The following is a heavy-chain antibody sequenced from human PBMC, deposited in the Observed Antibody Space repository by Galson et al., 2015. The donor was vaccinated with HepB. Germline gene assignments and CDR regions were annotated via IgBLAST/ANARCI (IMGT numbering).Heavy chain of an antibody. D-gene: IGHD2-15*01. CDR2: LRFDGSNK. Sequence: SLRLSCAASGFTFTNYGMHWVRQAPGKGLEWVAFLRFDGSNKYYADSVKGRFTVSRDNSKNTLYLQMNSLRDEDTAVYYCAKGLGVVAASVDFDCWGQGTLVTVSS. J-gene: IGHJ4*02. V-gene: IGHV3-30*02. CDR1: GFTFTNYG. CDR3: AKGLGVVAASVDFDC.